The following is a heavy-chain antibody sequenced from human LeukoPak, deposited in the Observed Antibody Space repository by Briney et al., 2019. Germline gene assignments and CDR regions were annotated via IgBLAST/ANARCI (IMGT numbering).Heavy chain of an antibody. CDR3: ARAVTMINWFDP. J-gene: IGHJ5*02. Sequence: SETLSLTCTVSGGSISSYYWSWIRQPPGKGLEWIGYIYYSGSTNYNPSLKSRVTISVDTSKNQFSLKLSSVTAADTAVYYCARAVTMINWFDPWGQGTLVTVSS. D-gene: IGHD3-22*01. CDR1: GGSISSYY. V-gene: IGHV4-59*01. CDR2: IYYSGST.